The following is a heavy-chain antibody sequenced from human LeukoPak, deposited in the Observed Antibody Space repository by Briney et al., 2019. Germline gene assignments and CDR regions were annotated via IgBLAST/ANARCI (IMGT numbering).Heavy chain of an antibody. V-gene: IGHV3-23*01. CDR2: ISGSGGST. CDR1: GFAFSSYA. Sequence: GGSLRLSCAASGFAFSSYAMSWVRQAPGKGLEWVSAISGSGGSTYYADSVKGRFTISRDNSKNTMYLQMNSLRAEDTAVYYCAKDLIAVARGGFDYWGQGTLVTVSS. D-gene: IGHD6-19*01. J-gene: IGHJ4*02. CDR3: AKDLIAVARGGFDY.